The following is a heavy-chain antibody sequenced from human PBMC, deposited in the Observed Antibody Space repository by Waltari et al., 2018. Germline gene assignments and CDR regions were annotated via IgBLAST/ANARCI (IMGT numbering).Heavy chain of an antibody. J-gene: IGHJ4*02. D-gene: IGHD6-13*01. CDR2: MSWDNKHM. V-gene: IGHV3-9*01. CDR1: GFTFDDYA. CDR3: AKGYSSSWPVDS. Sequence: EVQLVESGGGLVQPGRSLRLSCAASGFTFDDYAMQWVRQAPGKGLGLVSGMSWDNKHMGYAESVTGRFTISRDYAKNSLYLQMDDLRVEDTALYYCAKGYSSSWPVDSWGQGTLVTVSS.